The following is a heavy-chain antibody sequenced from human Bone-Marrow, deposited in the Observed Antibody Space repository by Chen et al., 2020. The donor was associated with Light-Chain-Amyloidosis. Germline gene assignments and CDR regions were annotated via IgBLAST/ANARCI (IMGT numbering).Heavy chain of an antibody. V-gene: IGHV3-7*01. D-gene: IGHD7-27*01. CDR3: ARDTGKYDYFGLDV. Sequence: EVQLLDSGGGLVRPGGSLRLSCAASGFTFSAHWMTWVRQAPGKGLEWVANIKQDGSEKYYVDSVKGRFTISRDNVKSSLYLQLNSLRAEDTAVYYCARDTGKYDYFGLDVWGQGTTVTVSS. CDR2: IKQDGSEK. J-gene: IGHJ6*02. CDR1: GFTFSAHW.